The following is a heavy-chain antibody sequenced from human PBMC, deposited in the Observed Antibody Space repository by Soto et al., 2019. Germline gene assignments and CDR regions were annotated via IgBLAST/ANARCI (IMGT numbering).Heavy chain of an antibody. CDR2: IKPKTDGETT. V-gene: IGHV3-15*01. CDR3: TTLSYGNLGV. D-gene: IGHD3-16*02. CDR1: GFTFGDYA. Sequence: GGSLRLSCTASGFTFGDYAMSWFRQAPGKGLEWVGRIKPKTDGETTDYAAPVKGRFTISRDDSKNTLYLQMNSLKTEDTAIYYCTTLSYGNLGVWGQGTTVTVSS. J-gene: IGHJ6*02.